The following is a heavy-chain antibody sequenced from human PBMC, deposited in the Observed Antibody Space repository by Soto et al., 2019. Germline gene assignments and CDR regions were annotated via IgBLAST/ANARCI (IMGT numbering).Heavy chain of an antibody. D-gene: IGHD4-17*01. CDR1: GSTFPSST. CDR2: INAHNGNT. J-gene: IGHJ4*02. CDR3: AIADYGDPDY. V-gene: IGHV1-18*01. Sequence: QVQLVQSGAEVKKPGASVKVSCKASGSTFPSSTVSWVRQAPGQGLEWMGWINAHNGNTKYAQKFQGRLTMTTDTSTGTGYMELRSLRSDDTATYFCAIADYGDPDYWGQGTLVTVSS.